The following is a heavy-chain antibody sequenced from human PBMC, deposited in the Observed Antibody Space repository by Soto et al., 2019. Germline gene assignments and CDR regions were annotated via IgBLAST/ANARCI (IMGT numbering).Heavy chain of an antibody. CDR1: GCSVSSGSYY. CDR2: IYYSGST. J-gene: IGHJ6*02. D-gene: IGHD6-19*01. CDR3: ARDVVAVAGNYYYYYGMDV. V-gene: IGHV4-61*01. Sequence: PSETLSLTCTVSGCSVSSGSYYWSWIRQPPGKGLEWIGYIYYSGSTNYNPSLKSRVTISVDTSKNQFSLKLSSVTAADTAVYYCARDVVAVAGNYYYYYGMDVWGQGTTVT.